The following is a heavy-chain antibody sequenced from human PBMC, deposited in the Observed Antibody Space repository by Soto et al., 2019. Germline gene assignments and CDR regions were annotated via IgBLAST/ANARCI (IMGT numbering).Heavy chain of an antibody. Sequence: GGSLRLSCAASGFTFSSYSMNWVRQAPGKGLEWVSSISSSSSYIYYADSVKGRFTDSRDNAKDSLYLQMNSLRADDKAEYYCAREVDPLHYIFTGYYTQYYYGIDVWGQGTTVTVSS. J-gene: IGHJ6*02. V-gene: IGHV3-21*01. CDR1: GFTFSSYS. CDR3: AREVDPLHYIFTGYYTQYYYGIDV. D-gene: IGHD3-9*01. CDR2: ISSSSSYI.